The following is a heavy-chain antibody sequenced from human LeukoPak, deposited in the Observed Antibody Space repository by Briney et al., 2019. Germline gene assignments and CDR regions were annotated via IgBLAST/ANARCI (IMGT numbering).Heavy chain of an antibody. CDR1: GFTFGSYS. V-gene: IGHV3-21*01. Sequence: PGGSLRLSCAASGFTFGSYSVNWVRQAPGKGLEWVSSISSSSSYIYYADSVKGRFTISRDNAKNSLYLQMNSLRAEDTAVYYCARVRRGALLRFLEWLVDYWGQGTLVTVSS. CDR2: ISSSSSYI. D-gene: IGHD3-3*01. J-gene: IGHJ4*02. CDR3: ARVRRGALLRFLEWLVDY.